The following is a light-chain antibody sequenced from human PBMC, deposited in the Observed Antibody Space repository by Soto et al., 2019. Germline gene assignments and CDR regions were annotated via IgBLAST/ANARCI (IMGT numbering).Light chain of an antibody. CDR2: GAS. Sequence: EIGLTQSPGTLSLSPGERATLSCRASQSVSISYLGWYQQKPGEAPRLRIYGASSRATGIPDRFSGSGSGKVFPLTFSRLEPEDFSVYYCHQYGSSPLTFGGGTKAEIK. J-gene: IGKJ4*01. CDR3: HQYGSSPLT. V-gene: IGKV3-20*01. CDR1: QSVSISY.